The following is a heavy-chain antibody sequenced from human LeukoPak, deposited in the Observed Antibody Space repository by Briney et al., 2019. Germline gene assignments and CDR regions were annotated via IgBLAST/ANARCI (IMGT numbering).Heavy chain of an antibody. V-gene: IGHV3-30*04. Sequence: AGGSLRLSCAPSGFTFSTYAMHWVRQAPGKGLEWVAVISYDGSNIYYADSVKGRFTISRDNSKNTLYLQMDSLRAEDTAVYYCARDLATAYYYKDVWGKGTTVTVSS. CDR1: GFTFSTYA. D-gene: IGHD5-18*01. CDR2: ISYDGSNI. J-gene: IGHJ6*03. CDR3: ARDLATAYYYKDV.